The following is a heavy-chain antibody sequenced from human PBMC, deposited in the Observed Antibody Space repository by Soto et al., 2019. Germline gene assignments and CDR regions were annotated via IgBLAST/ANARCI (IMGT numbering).Heavy chain of an antibody. CDR3: ARGGNYGYYYGMDV. CDR1: LFTFSSYS. V-gene: IGHV3-48*02. CDR2: ISSGSSTI. Sequence: PGGSLRLSCAASLFTFSSYSMNCFRQAPGKGLEWVSYISSGSSTIYYADSVKGRFTISRDNAKNSLYLQMNSLRDEDTAVYYCARGGNYGYYYGMDVWGQGTTVTVSS. J-gene: IGHJ6*02. D-gene: IGHD1-26*01.